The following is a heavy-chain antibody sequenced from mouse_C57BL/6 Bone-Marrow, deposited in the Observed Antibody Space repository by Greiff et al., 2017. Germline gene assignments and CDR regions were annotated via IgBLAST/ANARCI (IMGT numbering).Heavy chain of an antibody. Sequence: ESGPGLVKPSQSLSLTCSVTGYSITSGYYWNWIRQFPGNKLEWMGYISYDGSNNYNPSLKNRISITRDPSKNQFFLKLNSVTTEDTATYYCARAGLWLRRRGYYFDYWGQCTTLTVSS. J-gene: IGHJ2*01. CDR1: GYSITSGYY. D-gene: IGHD2-2*01. CDR2: ISYDGSN. V-gene: IGHV3-6*01. CDR3: ARAGLWLRRRGYYFDY.